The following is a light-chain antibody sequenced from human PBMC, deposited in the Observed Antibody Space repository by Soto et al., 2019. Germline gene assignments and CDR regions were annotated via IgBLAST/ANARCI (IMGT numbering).Light chain of an antibody. CDR3: AAWDDSLSGYV. Sequence: QSVLTQPPSASGTPGQRVTISCSGSTSNIGSNTVNWYQQLPGTAPKLLIYSNNQRPSGVPDRFSGSKSGTSASLAISGLQSGDEADYYCAAWDDSLSGYVFGTGTKV. J-gene: IGLJ1*01. CDR1: TSNIGSNT. CDR2: SNN. V-gene: IGLV1-44*01.